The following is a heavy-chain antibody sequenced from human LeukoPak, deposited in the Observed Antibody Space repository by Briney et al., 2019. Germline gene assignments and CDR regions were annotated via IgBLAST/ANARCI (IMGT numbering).Heavy chain of an antibody. V-gene: IGHV5-51*01. CDR3: ARYYYGSGSYTHNWFDP. CDR2: IYPGDSDT. D-gene: IGHD3-10*01. CDR1: GYSFTSYW. J-gene: IGHJ5*02. Sequence: GESLKISCKGSGYSFTSYWVGWVRQMPGKGLEWMGIIYPGDSDTRYSPSFQGQVTISADKSISTAYLQWSSLRASDTAMYYCARYYYGSGSYTHNWFDPWGQGTLVTVSS.